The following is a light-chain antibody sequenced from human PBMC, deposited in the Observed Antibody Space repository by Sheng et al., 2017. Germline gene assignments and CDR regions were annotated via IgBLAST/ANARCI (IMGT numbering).Light chain of an antibody. CDR3: QQAVTLPYT. V-gene: IGKV1-12*02. J-gene: IGKJ2*01. Sequence: QLTQSPSSVSASVGDRVTITCRASQSVSRWLAWYQQKPGKAPELLIYLASKLQRGVPSRFRGSGSGTDFSLTITSLQPEDVATYFCQQAVTLPYTFGQGTRLEI. CDR1: QSVSRW. CDR2: LAS.